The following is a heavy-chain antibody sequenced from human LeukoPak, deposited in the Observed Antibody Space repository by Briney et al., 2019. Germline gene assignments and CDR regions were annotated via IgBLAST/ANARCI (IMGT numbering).Heavy chain of an antibody. CDR1: GGSISSYY. CDR3: ARSPHNRYNWNDGRTNWFDP. J-gene: IGHJ5*02. V-gene: IGHV4-59*01. CDR2: IYYSGST. Sequence: PSETLSLTCTVSGGSISSYYWSWIRQPPGKGLEWIGYIYYSGSTNYKPSLKSRVTISVDTSKNQFSLKLSSVTAADTAVYYCARSPHNRYNWNDGRTNWFDPWGQGTLVTVSS. D-gene: IGHD1-20*01.